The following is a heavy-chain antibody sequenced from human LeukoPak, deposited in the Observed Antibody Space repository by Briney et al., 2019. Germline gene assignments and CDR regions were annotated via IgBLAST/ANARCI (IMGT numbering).Heavy chain of an antibody. V-gene: IGHV3-66*01. CDR1: GFTVSSNY. CDR2: IYSGGST. Sequence: GGSLRPSCAASGFTVSSNYMSWVRQAPGKGLEWVSVIYSGGSTYYADSVKGRFTISRDNSKNTLYLQMNSLRAEDTAVYYCARADYGDYFDYWGQGTLVTVSS. J-gene: IGHJ4*02. CDR3: ARADYGDYFDY. D-gene: IGHD3-16*01.